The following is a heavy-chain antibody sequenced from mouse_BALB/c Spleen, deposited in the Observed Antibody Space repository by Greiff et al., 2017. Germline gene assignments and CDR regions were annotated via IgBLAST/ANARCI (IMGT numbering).Heavy chain of an antibody. CDR3: ARDPGDGYYGAMDY. D-gene: IGHD2-3*01. CDR1: GFSLTSYG. V-gene: IGHV2-9*02. CDR2: IWAGGST. Sequence: VQLVESGPGLVAPSQSLSITCTVSGFSLTSYGVHWVRQPPGKGLEWLGVIWAGGSTNYNSALMSRLSISKDNSKSQVFLKMNSLQTDDTAMYYCARDPGDGYYGAMDYWGQGTSVTVSS. J-gene: IGHJ4*01.